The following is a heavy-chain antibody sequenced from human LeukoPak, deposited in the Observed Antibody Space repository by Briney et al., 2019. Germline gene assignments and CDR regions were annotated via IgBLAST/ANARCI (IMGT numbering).Heavy chain of an antibody. V-gene: IGHV3-30*07. CDR1: GFTFSSYA. Sequence: GRSLRLSCAASGFTFSSYAMHWVRQAPGKGLEGVAVISYDGSNKYYADSVKGRFTISRDNSKNTLYLQMNSLRAEDTAVYYCARGAASRGYTYVANWGQGTLVTVSS. J-gene: IGHJ4*02. CDR2: ISYDGSNK. CDR3: ARGAASRGYTYVAN. D-gene: IGHD5-18*01.